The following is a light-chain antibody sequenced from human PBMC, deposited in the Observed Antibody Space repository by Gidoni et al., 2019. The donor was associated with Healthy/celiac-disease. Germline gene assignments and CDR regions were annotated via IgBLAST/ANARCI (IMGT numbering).Light chain of an antibody. J-gene: IGLJ1*01. CDR1: ALPDQF. V-gene: IGLV3-25*02. CDR3: QSPDSTTSYYV. CDR2: KDS. Sequence: SYELAQPPSVSVSPGQTARITCSGDALPDQFAYWYQQKAGQAPVLLIYKDSERPSGIPERFSGSSSRTTATLTISGVQAEDEADYYCQSPDSTTSYYVFGTGTKVTVL.